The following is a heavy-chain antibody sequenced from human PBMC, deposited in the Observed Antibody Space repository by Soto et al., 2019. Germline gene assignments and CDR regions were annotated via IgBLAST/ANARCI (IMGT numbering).Heavy chain of an antibody. CDR1: GGSISSYY. CDR3: ARAIAVADPDWFDP. Sequence: SETLSLTCTVSGGSISSYYWSWIRQPPGKGLEWIGYIYYSGSTNYNPSLKSRVTISVDTSKNQFSLKLSSVTAADTAVYYCARAIAVADPDWFDPWGQGTLVTVSS. V-gene: IGHV4-59*01. J-gene: IGHJ5*02. D-gene: IGHD6-19*01. CDR2: IYYSGST.